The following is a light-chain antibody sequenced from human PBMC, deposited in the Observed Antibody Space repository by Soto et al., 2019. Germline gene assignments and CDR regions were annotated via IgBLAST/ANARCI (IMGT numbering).Light chain of an antibody. V-gene: IGKV1-12*01. Sequence: DIQMTHSPSSVSSSVGYRCTITCRSSQGVRDWVAWYQQKPWKAPKLLFSTTSTLEDGVPSRLSGSASGTEFTLTISSLQPEDFATYYCQQANSFPPTTFGQGTKVDI. CDR2: TTS. CDR1: QGVRDW. CDR3: QQANSFPPTT. J-gene: IGKJ1*01.